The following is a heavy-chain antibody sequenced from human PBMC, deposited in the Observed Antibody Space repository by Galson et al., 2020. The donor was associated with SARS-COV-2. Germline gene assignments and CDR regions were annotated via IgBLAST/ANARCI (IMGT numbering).Heavy chain of an antibody. CDR1: GLSFRSFA. J-gene: IGHJ4*02. V-gene: IGHV3-23*01. D-gene: IGHD1-26*01. CDR3: AKLGGTYPY. CDR2: INADGDSA. Sequence: GESLKISCAVSGLSFRSFALTWVRQAPGKGLEWVSGINADGDSAFYADSVKGRFTISRDNSENTLYLQMNSLRAEDTAVYHCAKLGGTYPYWGQGTLVTVSS.